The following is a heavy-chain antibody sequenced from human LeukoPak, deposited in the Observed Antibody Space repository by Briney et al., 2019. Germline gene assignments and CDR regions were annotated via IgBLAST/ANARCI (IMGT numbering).Heavy chain of an antibody. Sequence: PGGSLRLSCAASGFTFSDYYMSWIRQAPGKGLEWVSYISSSGSTIYYADSVKGRFTISRDNAKNSLYLQMNSLRAEDTAVYYRATVASPNNWFDPWGQGTLVTVSS. J-gene: IGHJ5*02. V-gene: IGHV3-11*01. CDR2: ISSSGSTI. D-gene: IGHD5-12*01. CDR1: GFTFSDYY. CDR3: ATVASPNNWFDP.